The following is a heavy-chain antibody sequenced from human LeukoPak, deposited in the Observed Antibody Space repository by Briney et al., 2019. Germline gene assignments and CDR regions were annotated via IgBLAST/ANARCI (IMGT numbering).Heavy chain of an antibody. CDR2: IKQDGSEK. CDR3: ARDSVLRYYFDY. V-gene: IGHV3-7*01. Sequence: GGSLRLSCAASGFTFSNYWMSWVRQAPGQGLEWVANIKQDGSEKYYVDSVKGRFTISRDNAKNSLYLQMNSLSAEDTAVYHCARDSVLRYYFDYWGQGTLVTVSS. CDR1: GFTFSNYW. J-gene: IGHJ4*02.